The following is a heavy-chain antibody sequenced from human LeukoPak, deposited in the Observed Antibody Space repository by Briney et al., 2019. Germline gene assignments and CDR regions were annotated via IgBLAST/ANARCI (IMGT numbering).Heavy chain of an antibody. D-gene: IGHD1-7*01. Sequence: SETLSLTCTVSGGSISSHYWSWIRQPPGKGLEWIGYIYYSGSTNYNPSLKSRVTISVATSKNPFSLKLSSVTAADTAVYYCARGRETGTGITGTTSPFDYWGQGTLVTVSS. CDR3: ARGRETGTGITGTTSPFDY. CDR1: GGSISSHY. CDR2: IYYSGST. V-gene: IGHV4-59*11. J-gene: IGHJ4*02.